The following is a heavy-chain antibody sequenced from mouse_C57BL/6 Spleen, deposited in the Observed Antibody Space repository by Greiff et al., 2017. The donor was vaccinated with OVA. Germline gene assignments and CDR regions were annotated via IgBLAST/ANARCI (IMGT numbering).Heavy chain of an antibody. Sequence: VQLQQPGAELVMPGASVKLSCKASGYTFTSYWMHWVKQRPGQGLEWIGEIDPSDSYTNYNQKFKGKSTLTVDKSSSTAYMQLSSLTSEDSAVYYCARYYYDAMDYWGQGTSVTVSS. V-gene: IGHV1-69*01. J-gene: IGHJ4*01. CDR2: IDPSDSYT. CDR1: GYTFTSYW. CDR3: ARYYYDAMDY. D-gene: IGHD1-1*01.